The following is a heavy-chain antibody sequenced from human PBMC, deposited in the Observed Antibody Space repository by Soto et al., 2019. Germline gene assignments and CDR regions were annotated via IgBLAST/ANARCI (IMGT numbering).Heavy chain of an antibody. Sequence: QVQLVESGGGVVQPGRSLRLSCAASGFTFSSYGMHWVRQAPGKGLEWLSVISYDGTNQYYADSVKGRFTISRDNSRNTMYLQMNSLRAEDPAVYYCAKVVSSCGGDCSWRFPDCWGQGTLVTVSS. J-gene: IGHJ4*02. V-gene: IGHV3-30*18. CDR2: ISYDGTNQ. CDR1: GFTFSSYG. CDR3: AKVVSSCGGDCSWRFPDC. D-gene: IGHD2-21*02.